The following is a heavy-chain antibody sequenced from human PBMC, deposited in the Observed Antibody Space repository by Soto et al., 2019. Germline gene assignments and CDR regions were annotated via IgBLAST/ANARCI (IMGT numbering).Heavy chain of an antibody. CDR1: GFSLSTSGVG. V-gene: IGHV2-5*01. Sequence: SGPTLVNPTQTLTLTCTCSGFSLSTSGVGVGWIRQPPGKALEWLALIYWNDDKRYSPSLXXRLTITNDTYKNQVVLTMTNIDPLDKANYYRAHRPAPSIYSGAGPESKFEPWGQGAMVTVSS. D-gene: IGHD6-13*01. CDR2: IYWNDDK. CDR3: AHRPAPSIYSGAGPESKFEP. J-gene: IGHJ5*02.